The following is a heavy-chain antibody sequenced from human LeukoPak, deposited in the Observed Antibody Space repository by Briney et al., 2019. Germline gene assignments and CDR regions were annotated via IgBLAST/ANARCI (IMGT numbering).Heavy chain of an antibody. J-gene: IGHJ3*01. V-gene: IGHV1-2*02. CDR2: INPNSGGT. Sequence: ATVKVSCKASGYSFTDYYMHWVRQAPGQGLEWMGWINPNSGGTNYAQKFQGRVTMTRDTSISTAYMELNRLRSDDTAVYYCALWEIVHYAFDFWGQGTMVTVSS. D-gene: IGHD5-12*01. CDR3: ALWEIVHYAFDF. CDR1: GYSFTDYY.